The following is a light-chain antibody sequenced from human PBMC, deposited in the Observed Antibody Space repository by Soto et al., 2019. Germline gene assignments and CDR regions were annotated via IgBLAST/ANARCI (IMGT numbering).Light chain of an antibody. V-gene: IGKV3-20*01. CDR3: QQYSSSPWT. CDR2: GSS. J-gene: IGKJ1*01. Sequence: EIVLPQSPGTLSLSPGESSTLSCRASQSVSSSYLAWYQQKSGQAHRLLIYGSSSRATGIPDRFSGSGSGTDFTLTISRVEPEDFAVYYCQQYSSSPWTFGQGTKVDIK. CDR1: QSVSSSY.